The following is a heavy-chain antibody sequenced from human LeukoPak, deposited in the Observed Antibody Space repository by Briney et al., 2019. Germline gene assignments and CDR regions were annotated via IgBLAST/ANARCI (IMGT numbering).Heavy chain of an antibody. J-gene: IGHJ5*02. D-gene: IGHD2-2*01. CDR1: GGTFSSYA. Sequence: AASVKVSCKASGGTFSSYAISWVRQAPGQGLEWMGGIIPIFGTANYAQKLQGRVTITADKSTSTAYMELSSLRSEDTAVYYCARRGVSSTSWFDPWGQGTLVTVSS. CDR2: IIPIFGTA. V-gene: IGHV1-69*06. CDR3: ARRGVSSTSWFDP.